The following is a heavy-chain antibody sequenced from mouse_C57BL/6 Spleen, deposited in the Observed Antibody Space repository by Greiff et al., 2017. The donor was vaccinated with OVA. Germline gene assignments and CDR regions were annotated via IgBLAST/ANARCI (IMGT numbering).Heavy chain of an antibody. CDR2: IYPRDGST. D-gene: IGHD5-1*01. CDR3: ARVSYLYYFDY. Sequence: VQLQQSGPELVKPGASVKLSCKASGYTFTSYDINWVKQRPGQGLEWIGWIYPRDGSTKYNEKFKGKATLTVDKSSRTAYMQLSSLTSTDSAVYYCARVSYLYYFDYWGQGTTLTVSS. V-gene: IGHV1-85*01. CDR1: GYTFTSYD. J-gene: IGHJ2*01.